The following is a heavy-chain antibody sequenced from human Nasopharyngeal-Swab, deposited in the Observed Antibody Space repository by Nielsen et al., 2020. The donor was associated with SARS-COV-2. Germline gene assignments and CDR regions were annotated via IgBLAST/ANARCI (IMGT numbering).Heavy chain of an antibody. D-gene: IGHD6-19*01. Sequence: RQAPGKGLEWIGSIYYSGSTYYNPSLKSRVTISVDTSKNQFSLKLSFVTAADTAVYYCANTQWLGRDYFDYWGQGTLVTVSS. CDR2: IYYSGST. CDR3: ANTQWLGRDYFDY. V-gene: IGHV4-39*01. J-gene: IGHJ4*02.